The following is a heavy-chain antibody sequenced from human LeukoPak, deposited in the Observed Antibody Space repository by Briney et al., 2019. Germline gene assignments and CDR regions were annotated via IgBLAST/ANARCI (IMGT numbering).Heavy chain of an antibody. J-gene: IGHJ4*02. Sequence: GGSLRLSCTASGFTFGDYAMSWFRQAPGKGLEWVGFIRSKAYGGTTEYAASVKGRFTISRDDSKSIVYLQMNSLKTEDTAVYYCTRDYYGSGSYWWTFDYWGQGTLVTVSS. CDR1: GFTFGDYA. V-gene: IGHV3-49*03. D-gene: IGHD3-10*01. CDR2: IRSKAYGGTT. CDR3: TRDYYGSGSYWWTFDY.